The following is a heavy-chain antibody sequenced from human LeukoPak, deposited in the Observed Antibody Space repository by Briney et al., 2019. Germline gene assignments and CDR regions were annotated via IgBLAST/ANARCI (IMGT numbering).Heavy chain of an antibody. V-gene: IGHV3-30*02. Sequence: GGSLRLSCAASGFRFSSYGMHWVSQAPGKGLEWVAYIRFDGSSRHYAESVKGRFTISRDNSKNTLYLQMNSLRAEDTAVYYCARLGIITAAGSNDYWGQGTLVTVSS. D-gene: IGHD6-13*01. J-gene: IGHJ4*02. CDR3: ARLGIITAAGSNDY. CDR1: GFRFSSYG. CDR2: IRFDGSSR.